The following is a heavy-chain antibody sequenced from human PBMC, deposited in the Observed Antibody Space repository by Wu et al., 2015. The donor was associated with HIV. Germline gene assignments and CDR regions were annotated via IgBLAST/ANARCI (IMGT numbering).Heavy chain of an antibody. CDR3: ARGLVGVQDWFDP. CDR1: GYIFSGYY. D-gene: IGHD1-26*01. J-gene: IGHJ5*02. Sequence: QVQLVQSGAEVKKPGASVKVSCKASGYIFSGYYMHWVRQAPGQGLEWMGWSNPNNGDTNYAQKFQGRVTMTRDTSISTAYMELSSLRSDDTAVYYCARGLVGVQDWFDPWGQGTLVTVSS. V-gene: IGHV1-2*02. CDR2: SNPNNGDT.